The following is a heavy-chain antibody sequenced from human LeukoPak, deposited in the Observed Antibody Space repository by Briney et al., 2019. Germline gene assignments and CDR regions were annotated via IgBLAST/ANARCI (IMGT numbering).Heavy chain of an antibody. D-gene: IGHD4-17*01. Sequence: GGSLRLSCAASGFTFDDYAMHWVRQAPGKGLEWVSLISWDGGSTYYADSVKGRFTISRDNSKNSLYLQMNSLRAEDTALYYCAKDARRLRPDYYYYYMDVWGKGTTVTVSS. CDR1: GFTFDDYA. CDR2: ISWDGGST. J-gene: IGHJ6*03. V-gene: IGHV3-43D*03. CDR3: AKDARRLRPDYYYYYMDV.